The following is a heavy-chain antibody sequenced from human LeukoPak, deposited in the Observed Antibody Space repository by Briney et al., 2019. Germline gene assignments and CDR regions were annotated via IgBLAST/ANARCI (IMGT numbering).Heavy chain of an antibody. V-gene: IGHV3-30*18. CDR3: AKAGGYGSSGYSDY. Sequence: PGGSLRLPCAASGFSLTNSGIHWVRQAPGKGLEWVGVISKDGNNQYYADSVKGRFTISRDNAKNTLFLQMNSLRAEDTAVYYCAKAGGYGSSGYSDYWGQGTLVTVSS. CDR1: GFSLTNSG. D-gene: IGHD3-22*01. CDR2: ISKDGNNQ. J-gene: IGHJ4*02.